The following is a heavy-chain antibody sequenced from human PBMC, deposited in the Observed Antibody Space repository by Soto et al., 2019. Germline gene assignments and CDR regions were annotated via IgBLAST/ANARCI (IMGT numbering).Heavy chain of an antibody. Sequence: QVQLQESGPGLAKPSQTLSLTCTVSGGPIINGDSYLNWIRQHPGQGLEGMGYINYRGTTNYNPALKSRILISIDTSKNQFSLRLTSVTAADAAVYYCARDAPGAAPYWGQGTLVTVAS. CDR2: INYRGTT. J-gene: IGHJ4*02. V-gene: IGHV4-31*03. CDR3: ARDAPGAAPY. CDR1: GGPIINGDSY. D-gene: IGHD6-13*01.